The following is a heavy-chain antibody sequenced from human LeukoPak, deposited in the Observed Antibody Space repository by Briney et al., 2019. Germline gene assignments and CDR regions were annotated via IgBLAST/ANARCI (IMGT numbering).Heavy chain of an antibody. J-gene: IGHJ4*02. CDR2: IYTSGST. V-gene: IGHV4-4*07. Sequence: SETLSLTCTVSGGSISSYYWSWIRQPAGKGLEWIGRIYTSGSTNYNPSLKSRVTMSVDTPKNQFSLKLSSVTAADTAVYYCARHPWGGYSGYEFDYWGQGTLVTVSS. CDR3: ARHPWGGYSGYEFDY. D-gene: IGHD5-12*01. CDR1: GGSISSYY.